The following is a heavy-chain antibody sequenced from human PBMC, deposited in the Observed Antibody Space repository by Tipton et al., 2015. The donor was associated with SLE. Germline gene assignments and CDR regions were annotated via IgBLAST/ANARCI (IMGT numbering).Heavy chain of an antibody. Sequence: TLSLTCSVSGGSVSRGSYYWSWIRQPPGKGLEWIGYIHTSGSTNYNPSLKSRVTISVDTSKNQFSLKLSSVTAADTAVYYCARVKSAARPPYYYYMDVWGKGTTVTVSS. V-gene: IGHV4-61*01. CDR3: ARVKSAARPPYYYYMDV. CDR2: IHTSGST. J-gene: IGHJ6*03. D-gene: IGHD6-6*01. CDR1: GGSVSRGSYY.